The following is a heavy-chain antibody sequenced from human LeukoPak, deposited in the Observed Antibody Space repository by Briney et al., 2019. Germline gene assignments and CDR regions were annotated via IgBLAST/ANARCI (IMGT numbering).Heavy chain of an antibody. CDR3: ARDLLGYCSSTSCPRTGYGMDV. J-gene: IGHJ6*04. CDR1: GGTFSSYA. CDR2: IIPIFGTA. D-gene: IGHD2-2*01. Sequence: SVKVSFKASGGTFSSYAISWVRQAPGQGLEWMGGIIPIFGTANYAQKFQGRVTITADGSTSTAYMDLSSLRSEETAVYYCARDLLGYCSSTSCPRTGYGMDVWGKGTTVTVSS. V-gene: IGHV1-69*13.